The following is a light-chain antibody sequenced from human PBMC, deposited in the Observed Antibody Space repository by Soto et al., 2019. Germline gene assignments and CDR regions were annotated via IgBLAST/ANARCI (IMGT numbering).Light chain of an antibody. CDR1: QILLHSNGYNY. Sequence: DIVMTQSPLSLPVTPGEPASISCRSSQILLHSNGYNYLDWYLQKPGQSLQLLIYLGSNRASGVPDRFSGSGSGTIFTLKISRVEADDIWVYDCMPPLQIPLTFGGWTKVEIK. CDR2: LGS. J-gene: IGKJ4*01. V-gene: IGKV2-28*01. CDR3: MPPLQIPLT.